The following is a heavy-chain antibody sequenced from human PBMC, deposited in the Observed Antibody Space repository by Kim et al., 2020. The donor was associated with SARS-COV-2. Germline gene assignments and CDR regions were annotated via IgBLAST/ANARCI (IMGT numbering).Heavy chain of an antibody. CDR2: INPSGGST. CDR1: GYTFTSYY. V-gene: IGHV1-46*01. J-gene: IGHJ5*02. CDR3: ARGHGIAAAGKRFDP. Sequence: ASVKVSCKASGYTFTSYYMHWVRQAPGQGLEWMGIINPSGGSTSYAQKFQGRVTMTRDTSTSTVYMELSSLRSEDTAVYYCARGHGIAAAGKRFDPWGQGTLVTVSS. D-gene: IGHD6-13*01.